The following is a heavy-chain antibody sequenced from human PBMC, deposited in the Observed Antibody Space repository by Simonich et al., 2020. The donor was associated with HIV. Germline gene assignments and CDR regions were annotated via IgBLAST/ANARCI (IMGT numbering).Heavy chain of an antibody. V-gene: IGHV4-4*02. Sequence: QVQLQESGPGLVKPSGTLSLTCAVSGGSISSSNWWSWVRQPPGKGLEWIGEINHKGSTNYNPSLKSRVTISADTSNNQFALKRSSVTAADTAVYYCARGRTVTTTGIDYWGQGTLVTVSS. CDR2: INHKGST. CDR1: GGSISSSNW. J-gene: IGHJ4*02. D-gene: IGHD4-17*01. CDR3: ARGRTVTTTGIDY.